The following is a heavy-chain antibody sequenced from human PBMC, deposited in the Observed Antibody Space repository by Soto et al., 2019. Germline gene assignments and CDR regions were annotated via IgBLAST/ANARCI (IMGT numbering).Heavy chain of an antibody. V-gene: IGHV1-69*13. CDR1: GGTFSSYA. Sequence: SVKVSCKAAGGTFSSYAISWVRQAPGQGLEWMGGITPIFGTANYAQKFQGRVTITADESTSTAYMELSSLRSEDTAVYYCARGSVIGIVVVTSMDVWGQGTTVTVSS. J-gene: IGHJ6*02. CDR3: ARGSVIGIVVVTSMDV. CDR2: ITPIFGTA. D-gene: IGHD2-21*02.